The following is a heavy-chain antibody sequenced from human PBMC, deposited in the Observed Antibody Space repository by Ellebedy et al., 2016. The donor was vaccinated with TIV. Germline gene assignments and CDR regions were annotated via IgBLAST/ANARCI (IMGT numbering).Heavy chain of an antibody. J-gene: IGHJ4*02. Sequence: GESLKISCVASGFTFSRFGMHWVRQAPGTGLEWVALISHDGGDEYYADSVRGRFTISRDRSKNTLYLQMNSLRPDDTAVYYCVKDLRIPYYRGAGSPADYWGPGTLVTVSS. CDR1: GFTFSRFG. D-gene: IGHD3-10*01. CDR2: ISHDGGDE. V-gene: IGHV3-30*18. CDR3: VKDLRIPYYRGAGSPADY.